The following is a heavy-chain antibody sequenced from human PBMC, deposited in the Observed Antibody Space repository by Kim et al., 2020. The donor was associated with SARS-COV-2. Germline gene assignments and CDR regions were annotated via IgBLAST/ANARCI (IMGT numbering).Heavy chain of an antibody. V-gene: IGHV3-64D*06. CDR3: VKDHNPPRGVTMVRGVTEDFDY. J-gene: IGHJ4*02. Sequence: GGSLRLSCSASGFTFSSYAMHWVRQAPGKGLEYVSAISSNGGSTYYADSVKGRFTISRDNSKNTLYLQMSSLRAEDTAVYYCVKDHNPPRGVTMVRGVTEDFDYWGQGTLVTVSS. CDR2: ISSNGGST. CDR1: GFTFSSYA. D-gene: IGHD3-10*01.